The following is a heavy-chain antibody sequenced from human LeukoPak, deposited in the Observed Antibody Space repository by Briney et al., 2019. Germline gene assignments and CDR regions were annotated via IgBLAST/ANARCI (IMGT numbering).Heavy chain of an antibody. J-gene: IGHJ4*02. V-gene: IGHV1-69*05. CDR1: GGTFSSYA. CDR2: IIPIFGTA. D-gene: IGHD5-12*01. Sequence: SVKVSCKASGGTFSSYAISWVRQSPGQGLEWMGGIIPIFGTANYAQKFQGRVTMTRNTSISTAYMELSSLRSEDTAVYYCARSYEGDYWGQGTLVTVSS. CDR3: ARSYEGDY.